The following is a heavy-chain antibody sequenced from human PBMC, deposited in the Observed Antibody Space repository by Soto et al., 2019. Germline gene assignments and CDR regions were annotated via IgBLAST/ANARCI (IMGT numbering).Heavy chain of an antibody. CDR2: LHYSGST. CDR3: ARRVAYSGSPHYFDY. Sequence: QLQLQESGPGLVKPSETLSLTCTVSGGSISSSGYYWGWIRQSPAEGLEWIGSLHYSGSTFYNPSLRRRATISGDTSKNQLPLRLSSVTAADTAVYYCARRVAYSGSPHYFDYWGQGTLVTVSS. J-gene: IGHJ4*02. V-gene: IGHV4-39*01. CDR1: GGSISSSGYY. D-gene: IGHD6-13*01.